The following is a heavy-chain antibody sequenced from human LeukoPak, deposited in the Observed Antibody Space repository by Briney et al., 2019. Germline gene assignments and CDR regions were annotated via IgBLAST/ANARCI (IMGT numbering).Heavy chain of an antibody. V-gene: IGHV3-15*01. CDR2: IKSNADGGTT. CDR1: GFTFSNAW. CDR3: STDDGYFDY. J-gene: IGHJ4*02. Sequence: GGSLRLSCAASGFTFSNAWMSWVRQAPGKGLEWVGRIKSNADGGTTDYAAPVKGRFIILRDDSENTLYLQMNSLKTEDTAVYYCSTDDGYFDYWGQGTLV.